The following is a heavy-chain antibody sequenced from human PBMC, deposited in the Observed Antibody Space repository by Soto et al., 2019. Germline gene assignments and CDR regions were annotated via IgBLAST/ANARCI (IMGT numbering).Heavy chain of an antibody. D-gene: IGHD1-1*01. CDR3: TTAERGKTGTSV. J-gene: IGHJ4*02. Sequence: QAQLVESGGGLVKPGGSLRLSCAASGFTFSDYYMSYVRQAPGKGLEWLSYISQTSTYTNYVDSVRGRFTISRDNAKNSLYLEMNSLRVEDTAVYYCTTAERGKTGTSVWGQGTLVTVSS. V-gene: IGHV3-11*06. CDR2: ISQTSTYT. CDR1: GFTFSDYY.